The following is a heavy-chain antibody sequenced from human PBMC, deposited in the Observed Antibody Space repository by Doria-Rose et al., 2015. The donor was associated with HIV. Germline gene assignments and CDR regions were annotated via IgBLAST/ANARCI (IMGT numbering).Heavy chain of an antibody. Sequence: QVTLKESGPVLVKPAETLTLTCTVSGVSLSSPGMGVSWIRQPPGRALEWLANIFSGDERSYKTSLKSRLTSSRGTSKSQVVLTTTDMDPVDTATYYCARIKSSRWYHKFYFDFWGQGTLVIVSA. CDR2: IFSGDER. CDR1: GVSLSSPGMG. V-gene: IGHV2-26*01. D-gene: IGHD6-13*01. CDR3: ARIKSSRWYHKFYFDF. J-gene: IGHJ4*02.